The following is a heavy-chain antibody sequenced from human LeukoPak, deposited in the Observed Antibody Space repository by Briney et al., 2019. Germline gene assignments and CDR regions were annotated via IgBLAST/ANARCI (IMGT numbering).Heavy chain of an antibody. Sequence: ASVKVSCKASGYTFTSYGISWVRRAPGQGLEWMGWISAYNGNTNYAQKFQGRVTITADESTSTAYMELSSLRSEDTAVYYCARGTLRFLDYWGQGTLVTVSS. D-gene: IGHD3-3*01. CDR2: ISAYNGNT. CDR1: GYTFTSYG. V-gene: IGHV1-18*01. J-gene: IGHJ4*02. CDR3: ARGTLRFLDY.